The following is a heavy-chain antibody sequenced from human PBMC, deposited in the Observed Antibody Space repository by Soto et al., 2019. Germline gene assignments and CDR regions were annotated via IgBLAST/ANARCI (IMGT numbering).Heavy chain of an antibody. D-gene: IGHD6-13*01. V-gene: IGHV1-69*02. J-gene: IGHJ4*02. CDR3: ARTYSSSWLRDDY. CDR2: IIPILGIA. CDR1: GGTFSSYT. Sequence: QVQLVQSGAEVKKPGSSVKVSCKASGGTFSSYTISWVRQAPGQGLEWMGRIIPILGIANYAKKFQGRVTITADKSTSTAYMELSSLRSEDTAVYYCARTYSSSWLRDDYWGQGTLVTVSS.